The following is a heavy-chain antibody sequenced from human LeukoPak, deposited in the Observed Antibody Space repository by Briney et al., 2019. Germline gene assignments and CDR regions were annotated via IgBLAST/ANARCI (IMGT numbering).Heavy chain of an antibody. CDR3: AREGRPFISGFDP. Sequence: SETLSLTCAVYGGSFSGYYWSWLRQPPGKGLEWIGEINHSGSTNYNPSLKSRVTISVDTSKNQFSLKLSSVTAADTAVYYCAREGRPFISGFDPWGQGTLVTVSS. J-gene: IGHJ5*02. D-gene: IGHD3-3*02. CDR1: GGSFSGYY. CDR2: INHSGST. V-gene: IGHV4-34*01.